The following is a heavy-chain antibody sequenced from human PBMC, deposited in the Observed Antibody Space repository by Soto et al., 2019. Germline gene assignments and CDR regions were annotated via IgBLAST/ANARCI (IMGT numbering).Heavy chain of an antibody. V-gene: IGHV5-10-1*01. CDR2: LNPKDSFA. D-gene: IGHD3-10*01. CDR1: GLIFTSYW. J-gene: IGHJ4*02. Sequence: ESLTISFTASGLIFTSYWLSLVRQMRGKGLEWMGMLNPKDSFANYSPSFRGHVTISPDTSVTTAYLKWSSLKASDTAIYYCARNKSGGGSYPFDFWGQGTLVTVYS. CDR3: ARNKSGGGSYPFDF.